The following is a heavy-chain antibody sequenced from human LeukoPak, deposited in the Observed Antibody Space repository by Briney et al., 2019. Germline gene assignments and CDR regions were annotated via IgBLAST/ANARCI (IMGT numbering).Heavy chain of an antibody. D-gene: IGHD3-3*01. V-gene: IGHV3-23*01. CDR2: ISGSGGST. J-gene: IGHJ6*03. CDR3: AKDTAIFGVDNFYYYYMDV. Sequence: GGSLRLSCAASGFTFSSYAMSWVRQAPGKGLEWVSAISGSGGSTYYADSVKGRSTISRDNSKNTLYLQMNSLRAEDTAVYYCAKDTAIFGVDNFYYYYMDVWGKGTTVTVSS. CDR1: GFTFSSYA.